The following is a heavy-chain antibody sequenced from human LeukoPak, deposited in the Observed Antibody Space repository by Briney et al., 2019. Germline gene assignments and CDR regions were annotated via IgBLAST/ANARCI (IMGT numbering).Heavy chain of an antibody. V-gene: IGHV4-31*03. Sequence: SETLSLTCTVSGVSISSGGYYWSWIRQHPGKGLEWIGYIYYSGSTDYNPSLKSRVSISEDTSKNQFSLKVSSVTAADTAVCYCARDGGNNFDYWGQGTLVTVSS. CDR1: GVSISSGGYY. CDR3: ARDGGNNFDY. CDR2: IYYSGST. J-gene: IGHJ4*02. D-gene: IGHD3-16*01.